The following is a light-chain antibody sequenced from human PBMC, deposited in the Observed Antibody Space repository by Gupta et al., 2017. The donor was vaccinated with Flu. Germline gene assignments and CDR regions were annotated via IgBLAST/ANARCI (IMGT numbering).Light chain of an antibody. CDR1: DVGACNY. J-gene: IGLJ3*02. CDR2: DVT. V-gene: IGLV2-11*01. Sequence: DVGACNYVSWYQHLPGKAPKLMIYDVTERPSVVPDRFSGSKSGNTASLTISGLQPEDEADYHCCSYAGSYTWVFGGGTKLTVL. CDR3: CSYAGSYTWV.